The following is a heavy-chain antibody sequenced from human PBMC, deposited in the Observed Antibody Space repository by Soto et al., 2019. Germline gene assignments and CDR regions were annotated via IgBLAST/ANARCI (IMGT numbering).Heavy chain of an antibody. Sequence: PGGSLRLSCAASGFTFSSYSMNWVRQAPGKGLEWVSSISSSSSYIYYADSAKGRFTISRDNAKNSLYLQINSLRAEDTAVYYCARALAARYYYYGMDVWGQGTTVTVSS. CDR1: GFTFSSYS. J-gene: IGHJ6*02. D-gene: IGHD6-13*01. V-gene: IGHV3-21*01. CDR2: ISSSSSYI. CDR3: ARALAARYYYYGMDV.